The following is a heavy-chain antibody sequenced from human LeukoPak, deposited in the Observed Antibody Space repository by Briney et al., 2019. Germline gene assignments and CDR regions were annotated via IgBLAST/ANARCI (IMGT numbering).Heavy chain of an antibody. J-gene: IGHJ4*02. V-gene: IGHV3-30*03. Sequence: PGGSLRLSCAASGFSFRNYGMHCVRQAPGKGLEWVAVISDDGSYKNYADSVKGRFTISRDNAKNTLYLQMNSLRAEDTAVYYCVRGFDYWGQGTLVTVSS. CDR1: GFSFRNYG. CDR2: ISDDGSYK. CDR3: VRGFDY.